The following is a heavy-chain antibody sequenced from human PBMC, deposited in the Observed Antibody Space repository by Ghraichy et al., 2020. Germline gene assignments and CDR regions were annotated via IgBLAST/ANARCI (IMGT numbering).Heavy chain of an antibody. CDR2: ISFDGSNE. D-gene: IGHD3-10*01. V-gene: IGHV3-30-3*01. J-gene: IGHJ6*02. Sequence: GGSLRLSCAASGFTFSSYPMHWVRQAPGKGLEWVALISFDGSNEYYPDSVKGRFTISRDNSKNTLSLQMDSLRVEDTAVYYCTSDQGTTWFLHPDFYYYSFALDVWGQGTTVTVSS. CDR1: GFTFSSYP. CDR3: TSDQGTTWFLHPDFYYYSFALDV.